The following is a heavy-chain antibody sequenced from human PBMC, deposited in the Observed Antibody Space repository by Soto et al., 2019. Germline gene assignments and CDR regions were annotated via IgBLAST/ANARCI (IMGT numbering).Heavy chain of an antibody. J-gene: IGHJ6*03. CDR3: ARARRGLAGRPYYYYYYMDV. CDR2: MNPNSGNT. D-gene: IGHD3-10*01. Sequence: ASVKVSCKASGYTFTSYDINWVRQATGQGLEWMGWMNPNSGNTGYAQKFQGRVTMTRNTSISTAYMELSSLRSEDTAVYYCARARRGLAGRPYYYYYYMDVWGKGTTVTVSS. CDR1: GYTFTSYD. V-gene: IGHV1-8*01.